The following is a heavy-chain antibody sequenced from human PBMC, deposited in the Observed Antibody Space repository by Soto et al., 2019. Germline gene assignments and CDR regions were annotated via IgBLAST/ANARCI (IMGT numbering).Heavy chain of an antibody. Sequence: QLQLQESGPGLVKPSETLSLTCTVSGGSISSSSYYWGWIRQPPGKGLEWIGSIYYSGSTYYNPSLKRRVTISVDTSKNQFSLKLSSVTAADTAVYYCARSRNWYFDLWGRGTLVTVSS. CDR2: IYYSGST. V-gene: IGHV4-39*01. J-gene: IGHJ2*01. CDR3: ARSRNWYFDL. CDR1: GGSISSSSYY.